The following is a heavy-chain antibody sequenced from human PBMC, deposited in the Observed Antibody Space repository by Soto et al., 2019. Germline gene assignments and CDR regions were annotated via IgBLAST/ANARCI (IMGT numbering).Heavy chain of an antibody. J-gene: IGHJ4*02. CDR2: IHNGGST. CDR1: GGSISTGDYY. CDR3: ARDKITGLFDY. Sequence: SETLSLTCTVSGVSGGSISTGDYYWSWIRQPPGKGLEWIGYIHNGGSTYYDPSLKSRLTISLDTSKNQFSLKLTSVTAADTAVYYCARDKITGLFDYRAQRTLVTGSS. V-gene: IGHV4-30-4*01. D-gene: IGHD2-8*02.